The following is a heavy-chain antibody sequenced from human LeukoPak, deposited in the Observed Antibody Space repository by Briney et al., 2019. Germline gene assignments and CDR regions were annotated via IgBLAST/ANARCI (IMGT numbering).Heavy chain of an antibody. J-gene: IGHJ4*02. Sequence: PGASLRLSCAASRFTFSSYAMSWVRQAPGKGLEWVSAISGSGGSTYYADSVKGRFTISRDNSKNTLYLQMNSLRAEDTAVCYCAKDRLPLSSAYYYVPFDYWGQGTLVTVSS. V-gene: IGHV3-23*01. D-gene: IGHD3-22*01. CDR2: ISGSGGST. CDR1: RFTFSSYA. CDR3: AKDRLPLSSAYYYVPFDY.